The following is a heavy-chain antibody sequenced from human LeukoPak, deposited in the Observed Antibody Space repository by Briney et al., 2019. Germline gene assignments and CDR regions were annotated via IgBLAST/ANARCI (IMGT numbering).Heavy chain of an antibody. CDR1: GFTFSDYY. CDR3: ARDHGDFEFDY. D-gene: IGHD4-17*01. Sequence: GGSLRLSCAASGFTFSDYYMSWIRQAPGKGLEWVANIKQDGSEKYYVDSVKGRFTISRDNAKNSLYLQMNSLRAEDTAVYYCARDHGDFEFDYWGQGTLVTVSS. CDR2: IKQDGSEK. J-gene: IGHJ4*02. V-gene: IGHV3-7*01.